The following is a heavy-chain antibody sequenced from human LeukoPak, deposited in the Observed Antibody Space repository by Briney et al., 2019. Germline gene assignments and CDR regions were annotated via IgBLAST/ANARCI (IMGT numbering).Heavy chain of an antibody. CDR2: THSRGIT. CDR3: ARGQLGSGMDDP. J-gene: IGHJ5*02. Sequence: PSETLSLTCSVSGGSMDSYYWSWIRQPPGKGLEWIGYTHSRGITNYNPSLKSRATILLDTSENQFSLRLTSVTPADTAVYYCARGQLGSGMDDPWGQGTLVTVSS. V-gene: IGHV4-59*01. CDR1: GGSMDSYY. D-gene: IGHD3-10*01.